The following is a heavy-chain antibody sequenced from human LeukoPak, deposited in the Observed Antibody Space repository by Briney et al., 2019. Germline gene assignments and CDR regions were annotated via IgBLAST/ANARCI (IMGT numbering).Heavy chain of an antibody. CDR1: GFTFSSYS. V-gene: IGHV3-48*01. CDR3: ARDPYSGYGLQAFDY. D-gene: IGHD5-12*01. Sequence: PGGSLRLSCAASGFTFSSYSMNWVRQAPGKGLEWVSYISSSSSTIYYADSVKGRFTISRDNAKNSLYLQMNSLRAEDTAVYYCARDPYSGYGLQAFDYWGQGTLVTVSS. J-gene: IGHJ4*02. CDR2: ISSSSSTI.